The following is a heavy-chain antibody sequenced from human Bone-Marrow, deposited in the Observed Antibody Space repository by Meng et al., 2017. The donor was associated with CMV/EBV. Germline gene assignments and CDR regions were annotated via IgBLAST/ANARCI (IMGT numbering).Heavy chain of an antibody. J-gene: IGHJ4*02. D-gene: IGHD5-24*01. CDR1: GFTFSIYS. CDR2: IKSDGTSA. V-gene: IGHV3-74*01. Sequence: CEGSGFTFSIYSMHWVRQVPGKGLVWVSRIKSDGTSATYADSVKGRFTISRDNAKNTLYLQMNSLRAEDTAVYYCAREGRWLQCIDFWGQGTLVTVSS. CDR3: AREGRWLQCIDF.